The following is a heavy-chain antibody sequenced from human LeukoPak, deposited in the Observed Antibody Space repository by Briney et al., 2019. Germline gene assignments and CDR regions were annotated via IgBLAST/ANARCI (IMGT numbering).Heavy chain of an antibody. D-gene: IGHD1-26*01. CDR3: ARGCTYGSYHWYFDL. V-gene: IGHV4-34*01. CDR2: INHSGST. J-gene: IGHJ2*01. Sequence: SETLSLTCAVYGGSFSGYYWSWIRKPPGKGLEWVGEINHSGSTNYNPSLKSRVTISVDTSKNQFSLKLSSVTAADTAVYYCARGCTYGSYHWYFDLWGRGTLVTVSS. CDR1: GGSFSGYY.